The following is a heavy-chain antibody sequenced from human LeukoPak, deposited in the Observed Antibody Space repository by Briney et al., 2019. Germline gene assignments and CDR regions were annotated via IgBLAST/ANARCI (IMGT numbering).Heavy chain of an antibody. CDR3: ATVLSDSRGWYHFDN. D-gene: IGHD6-19*01. CDR2: IKTKTDGGTI. CDR1: GFPFSNAW. V-gene: IGHV3-15*01. J-gene: IGHJ4*02. Sequence: GGSLRLSCAASGFPFSNAWMNWVRQAPGKGLEWVGRIKTKTDGGTIDYAGPVKGRFTISRDDSKNTLYLQMNSLRAEDTAVYYCATVLSDSRGWYHFDNWGQGTLVTVSS.